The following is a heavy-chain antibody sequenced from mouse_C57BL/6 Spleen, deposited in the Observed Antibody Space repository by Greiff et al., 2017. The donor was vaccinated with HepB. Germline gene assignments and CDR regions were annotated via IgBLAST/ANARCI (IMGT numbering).Heavy chain of an antibody. J-gene: IGHJ2*01. CDR1: GFTFSSYG. CDR2: ISSGGSYT. CDR3: ARQGEDYFDY. Sequence: EVKVVESGGDLVKPGGSLKLSCAASGFTFSSYGMSWVRQTPDKRLEWVATISSGGSYTYYPDSVKGRFTISRDNAKNTLYLQMSSLKSEDTAMYYCARQGEDYFDYWGQDTTLTVSS. V-gene: IGHV5-6*01.